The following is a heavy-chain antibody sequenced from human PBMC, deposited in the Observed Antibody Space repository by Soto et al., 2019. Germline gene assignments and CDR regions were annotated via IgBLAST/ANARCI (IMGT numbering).Heavy chain of an antibody. D-gene: IGHD2-21*02. Sequence: QITLKESGPPLVQPTQTLTLTCTFSGFSLTTDGVGVGWIRQPPGKALEWLALIYWDDDNRYSPSLKSRVTFTEDTSKNQVVFTMANMDPVDTATYYCAHKVTADLTARIFDYWGQGTLVTVSS. J-gene: IGHJ4*02. CDR3: AHKVTADLTARIFDY. V-gene: IGHV2-5*02. CDR1: GFSLTTDGVG. CDR2: IYWDDDN.